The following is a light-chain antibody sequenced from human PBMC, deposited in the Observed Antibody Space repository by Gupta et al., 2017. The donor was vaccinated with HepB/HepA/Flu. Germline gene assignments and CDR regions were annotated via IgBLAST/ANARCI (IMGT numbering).Light chain of an antibody. CDR2: SAS. V-gene: IGKV1-39*01. CDR3: QQSYTKFPLT. CDR1: QSISNY. Sequence: DIQMTQSPSSLSASVGDRVTVTCRASQSISNYLNWYQQKPGKAPKLLLYSASRLQSGTPARFSGSGSGTEFSLTIHGLEPEDIATYYCQQSYTKFPLTFGCWTKVAIK. J-gene: IGKJ4*01.